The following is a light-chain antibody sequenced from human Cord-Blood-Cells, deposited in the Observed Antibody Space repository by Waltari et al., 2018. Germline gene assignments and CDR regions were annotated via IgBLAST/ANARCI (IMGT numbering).Light chain of an antibody. V-gene: IGLV2-14*01. CDR2: DVS. Sequence: QSALTQPASVSGSPGQSITISCTATSSDVGGSTYVSWYQQHPGKAPKLMIYDVSNRPSGVSKRFSGSKAVNTAPLTISGLQAEDEADDYCISYTSSSVVFGGGTKLTVL. CDR1: SSDVGGSTY. CDR3: ISYTSSSVV. J-gene: IGLJ2*01.